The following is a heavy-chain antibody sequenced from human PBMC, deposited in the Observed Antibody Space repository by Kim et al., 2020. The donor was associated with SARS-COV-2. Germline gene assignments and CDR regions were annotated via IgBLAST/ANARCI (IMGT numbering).Heavy chain of an antibody. CDR3: ASGDQEGDITGGS. D-gene: IGHD7-27*01. CDR2: ISSSGSYI. V-gene: IGHV3-21*01. CDR1: GFTFSSYG. Sequence: GGSLRLSCAASGFTFSSYGMHWVRQAPGKGLEWVSCISSSGSYIFYADSVKGRFTISRDNAKNTLYLQMNSLRAEDTAVYYCASGDQEGDITGGSWGQGTLVTVSS. J-gene: IGHJ5*02.